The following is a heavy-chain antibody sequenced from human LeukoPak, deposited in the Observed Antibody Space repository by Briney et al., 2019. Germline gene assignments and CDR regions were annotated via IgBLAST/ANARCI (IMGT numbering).Heavy chain of an antibody. CDR3: ARGDGYNFFDS. CDR2: FYADGSI. J-gene: IGHJ4*02. CDR1: GFTFSSYA. D-gene: IGHD5-24*01. V-gene: IGHV3-66*01. Sequence: HPGGSLLLSCAASGFTFSSYAMYWVRQAPGKGLEWVSAFYADGSIYYADSAKGRFTISRDNSKNTLYLQMNSLRAEDTAVYYCARGDGYNFFDSWGQGTLVTVSS.